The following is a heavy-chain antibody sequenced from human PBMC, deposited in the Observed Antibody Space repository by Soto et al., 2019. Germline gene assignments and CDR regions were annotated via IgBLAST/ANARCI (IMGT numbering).Heavy chain of an antibody. CDR2: ISAYNGNT. V-gene: IGHV1-18*01. CDR3: ARCPSCSVVVPAAVDGMDV. Sequence: QVQLVQSGAEVKKPGASVKVSCKASGYTFTSYGISWVRQAPGQGLEWLGWISAYNGNTNYAQKLQGRVTMTTDTSTSTAYMELRSLRSDDTAVYYWARCPSCSVVVPAAVDGMDVWGQGTTVTVSS. J-gene: IGHJ6*02. D-gene: IGHD2-2*01. CDR1: GYTFTSYG.